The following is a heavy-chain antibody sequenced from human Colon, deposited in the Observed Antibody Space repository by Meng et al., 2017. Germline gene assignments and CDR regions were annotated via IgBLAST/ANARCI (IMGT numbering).Heavy chain of an antibody. CDR1: GFTFRNFG. CDR2: ITYDGSKT. J-gene: IGHJ4*02. V-gene: IGHV3-30*18. D-gene: IGHD3-10*02. Sequence: QVKLVESGGCAVQPGKSLTLSCKASGFTFRNFGMHWVRQAPGRGLEWVSYITYDGSKTEYVDSVRGRFTISRDNSDSTLFLQMSRLTHDDTALYFCAKKMIGGWDAIDSWGQGTLVTVSS. CDR3: AKKMIGGWDAIDS.